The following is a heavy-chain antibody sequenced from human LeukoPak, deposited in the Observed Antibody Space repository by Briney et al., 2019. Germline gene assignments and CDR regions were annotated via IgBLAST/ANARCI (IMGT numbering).Heavy chain of an antibody. V-gene: IGHV3-66*01. CDR2: IYSGGTT. Sequence: GGSLRLSCAASGFTVSDHYMSWVRQAPGQGLESVSLIYSGGTTLYADSVKGRFTISRDNSKNTLYLQMNSLRAEDTAVYYCASLVVPAAISFLDAFDIWGQGTMVTVSS. CDR3: ASLVVPAAISFLDAFDI. D-gene: IGHD2-2*02. J-gene: IGHJ3*02. CDR1: GFTVSDHY.